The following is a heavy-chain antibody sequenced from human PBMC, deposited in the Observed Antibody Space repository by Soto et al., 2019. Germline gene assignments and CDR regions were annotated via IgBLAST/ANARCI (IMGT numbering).Heavy chain of an antibody. Sequence: EVQLVESGGGLVQPGGSLRLSCEASGFTFSNYYMTWVRQAPGKGLEWVSYISSSSSSIDYADSVQGRFSISRDNAKSSLYLQMNSLREEDTAVYYCARRYSSTSRTMDVWGQGTTVTVSS. V-gene: IGHV3-48*02. J-gene: IGHJ6*02. CDR2: ISSSSSSI. CDR3: ARRYSSTSRTMDV. D-gene: IGHD6-13*01. CDR1: GFTFSNYY.